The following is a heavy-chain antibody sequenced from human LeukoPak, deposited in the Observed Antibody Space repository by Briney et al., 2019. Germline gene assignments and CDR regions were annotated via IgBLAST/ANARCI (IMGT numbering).Heavy chain of an antibody. CDR1: GGSFSGYY. D-gene: IGHD6-19*01. V-gene: IGHV4-34*01. CDR2: INHSGST. J-gene: IGHJ4*02. CDR3: ARSIAVAGTIDY. Sequence: PSETLSLTCAVYGGSFSGYYWSWIRQPPGKGLEWIGEINHSGSTNYNPSLKSRVTISVDTSKNQFSLKLSSVTPEDTAVYYCARSIAVAGTIDYWGQGTLVTVSS.